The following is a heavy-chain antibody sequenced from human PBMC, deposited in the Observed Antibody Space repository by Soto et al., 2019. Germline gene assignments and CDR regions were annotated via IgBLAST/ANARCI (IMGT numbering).Heavy chain of an antibody. D-gene: IGHD3-16*01. Sequence: GGSLRLSCAASGFTFSNYGMHWVRQAPGKGLEWVAVIRNDGSNEYYADSVKGRFTISRDNPKHTLYLQMNSLRAEDTAVYYCAKGPAGGDTHRSTDYWGQGALVTVSS. CDR3: AKGPAGGDTHRSTDY. V-gene: IGHV3-30*18. J-gene: IGHJ4*02. CDR1: GFTFSNYG. CDR2: IRNDGSNE.